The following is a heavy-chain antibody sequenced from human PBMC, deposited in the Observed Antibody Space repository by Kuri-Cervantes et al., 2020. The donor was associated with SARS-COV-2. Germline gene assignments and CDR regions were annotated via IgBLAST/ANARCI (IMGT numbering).Heavy chain of an antibody. CDR2: INPNSGGT. V-gene: IGHV1-2*02. J-gene: IGHJ5*02. Sequence: ASVKVSCKGSGYSFSSYYMHWVRQAPGQGLEWMGWINPNSGGTNYAQKFQGRVTMTRDTSISTAYMELSRLRSDDTAVYYCAREDGGAVAGTSGWFDPWGQGTLVTVSS. CDR1: GYSFSSYY. CDR3: AREDGGAVAGTSGWFDP. D-gene: IGHD6-19*01.